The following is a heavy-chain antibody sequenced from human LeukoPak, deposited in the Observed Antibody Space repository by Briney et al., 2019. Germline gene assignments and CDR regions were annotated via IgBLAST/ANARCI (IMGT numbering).Heavy chain of an antibody. D-gene: IGHD3-10*01. J-gene: IGHJ4*02. CDR1: GFTFSSYA. CDR2: ISYDGSNK. Sequence: GGSLRLSCAASGFTFSSYAMHWVRQAPGKGLEWVAVISYDGSNKYYADSVEGRFTISRDNSKNTLYLQMNSLRAEDTAVYYCARGSAPVEFDFDYWGQGTLVTVSS. V-gene: IGHV3-30-3*01. CDR3: ARGSAPVEFDFDY.